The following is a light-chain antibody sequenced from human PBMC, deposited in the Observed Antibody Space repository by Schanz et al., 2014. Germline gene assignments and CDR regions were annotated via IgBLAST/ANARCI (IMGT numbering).Light chain of an antibody. J-gene: IGKJ4*01. CDR2: DAS. CDR3: QQRTSWPLT. V-gene: IGKV3D-20*02. CDR1: QSVISSY. Sequence: EIVLTQSPGTLSLSPGERATLSCRASQSVISSYLAWYQQKPGQAPRLLIYDASTRATAIPDRFSGSGSGTDFTLTISSLEPEDFAVYYCQQRTSWPLTFGGGTKVEIK.